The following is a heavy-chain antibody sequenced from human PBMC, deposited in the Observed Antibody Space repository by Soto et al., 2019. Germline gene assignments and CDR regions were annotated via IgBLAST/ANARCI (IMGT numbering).Heavy chain of an antibody. J-gene: IGHJ3*02. CDR1: GGTFSSYA. CDR3: ARDLGGGWYGVNDAFDI. Sequence: SVKVSCKASGGTFSSYAISWVRQAPGQGLEWMGGIIPIFGTANYAQKFQGRVTITADESTSTAYMELSSLRSEDTAVYYCARDLGGGWYGVNDAFDIWGQGTMVTVSS. D-gene: IGHD6-19*01. CDR2: IIPIFGTA. V-gene: IGHV1-69*13.